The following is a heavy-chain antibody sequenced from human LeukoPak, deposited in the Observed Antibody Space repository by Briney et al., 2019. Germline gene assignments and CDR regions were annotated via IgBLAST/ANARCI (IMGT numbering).Heavy chain of an antibody. Sequence: GRSLRLSCAASGFTFDDYAMHWVRHAPGKGLEWVSGISWNSGSIVYADSVKGRFTISRDNAKNSLYLQMNGLRAEDTALYYCANSIAAAGGYYYGMDVWCQGTTVTVAS. CDR1: GFTFDDYA. V-gene: IGHV3-9*01. J-gene: IGHJ6*02. CDR3: ANSIAAAGGYYYGMDV. CDR2: ISWNSGSI. D-gene: IGHD6-13*01.